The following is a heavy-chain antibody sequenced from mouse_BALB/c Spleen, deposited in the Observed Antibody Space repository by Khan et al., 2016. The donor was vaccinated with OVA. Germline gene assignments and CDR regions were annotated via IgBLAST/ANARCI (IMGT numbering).Heavy chain of an antibody. J-gene: IGHJ3*01. CDR1: GFNIKDYY. CDR2: IDPENGNT. D-gene: IGHD2-3*01. CDR3: SRDGYSPWFAY. Sequence: VQLQQSGAELVRPGALVKLSCKASGFNIKDYYIHWVKQRPEQGLVWIGRIDPENGNTIYDPKFQGKASITSDTSSNTAYLQLNSLTSEDTAVYYGSRDGYSPWFAYWGQGTLVTVSA. V-gene: IGHV14-1*02.